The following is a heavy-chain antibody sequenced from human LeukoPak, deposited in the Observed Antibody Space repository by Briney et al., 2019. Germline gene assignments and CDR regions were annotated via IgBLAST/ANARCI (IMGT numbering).Heavy chain of an antibody. CDR1: GGTFSSYA. CDR3: ARIGQDSSSWYTFPRFDY. V-gene: IGHV1-69*05. Sequence: SVKVSCKASGGTFSSYAISWVRQAPGQGLEWMGGIIPIFGTANYAQKFQGRVTITTDESTSTAYMELSSLRSEDTAVYYCARIGQDSSSWYTFPRFDYWGQGTLVTVSS. J-gene: IGHJ4*02. D-gene: IGHD6-13*01. CDR2: IIPIFGTA.